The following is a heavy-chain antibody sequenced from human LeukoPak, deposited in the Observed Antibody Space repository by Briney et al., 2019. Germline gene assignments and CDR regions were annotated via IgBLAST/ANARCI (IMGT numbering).Heavy chain of an antibody. CDR2: IKSKTDGGTT. Sequence: PGGSLRLSWAASGLTFSDALMSWVRQAPGKGLEWVGRIKSKTDGGTTYYAAPVKGRFTISRDDSKNTLYLQMNSLRAEDTAVYYCAKGLDYWGQGTLVTVSS. V-gene: IGHV3-15*01. CDR1: GLTFSDAL. J-gene: IGHJ4*02. CDR3: AKGLDY.